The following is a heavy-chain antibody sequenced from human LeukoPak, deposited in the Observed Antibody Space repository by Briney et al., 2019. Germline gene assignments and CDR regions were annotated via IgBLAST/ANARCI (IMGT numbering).Heavy chain of an antibody. V-gene: IGHV3-7*01. D-gene: IGHD1-14*01. CDR2: IKQDGSEK. CDR3: ARNVYRTFDS. CDR1: GFTFSTYW. Sequence: TGGSLRLSCAASGFTFSTYWMSWVRQAPGKGLEWVANIKQDGSEKYYEDSVKDRFTISRDNAKNSLYLQMNSLRVGDTAVYYCARNVYRTFDSWDQGTLVTVSS. J-gene: IGHJ4*02.